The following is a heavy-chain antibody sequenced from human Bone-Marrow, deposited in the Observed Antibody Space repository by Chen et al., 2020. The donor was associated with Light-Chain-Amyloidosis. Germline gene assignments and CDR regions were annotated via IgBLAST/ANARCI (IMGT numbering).Heavy chain of an antibody. CDR1: GFAFSSYA. D-gene: IGHD3-9*01. Sequence: GGSLRLSCAASGFAFSSYAMSWVRQAPGKGLEWVSTISGSGGSRYYGDSVKGRLTISRDSSKNALFLQMNSLRAEDTAVYYCAKDISYDDILPGYPADAFDIWGQGTMVTVSS. V-gene: IGHV3-23*01. CDR2: ISGSGGSR. CDR3: AKDISYDDILPGYPADAFDI. J-gene: IGHJ3*02.